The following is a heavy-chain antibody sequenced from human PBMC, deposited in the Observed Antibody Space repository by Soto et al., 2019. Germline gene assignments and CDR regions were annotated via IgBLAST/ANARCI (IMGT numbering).Heavy chain of an antibody. CDR2: ISYDGGSK. CDR3: VRDGPHITIYGYGHY. CDR1: GFTFSTYV. D-gene: IGHD3-3*01. Sequence: GSLRLSCAASGFTFSTYVMHWVRQAPGKGLEWPAVISYDGGSKNYADSVKGRFTISRDNSKNTLYLQMNNLRIEDTAVYYCVRDGPHITIYGYGHYWGQGTLVTVSS. J-gene: IGHJ4*02. V-gene: IGHV3-30-3*01.